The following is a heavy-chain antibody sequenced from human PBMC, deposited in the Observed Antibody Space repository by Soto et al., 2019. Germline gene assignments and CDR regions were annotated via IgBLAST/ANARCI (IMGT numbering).Heavy chain of an antibody. CDR3: ARGRVIVVVAASGNWFDP. CDR1: GGSFSGYY. V-gene: IGHV4-34*01. CDR2: INHSGST. Sequence: QVQLQQWGAGLLKPSETLSLTCAVYGGSFSGYYWSWIRQPPGKGLEWIGEINHSGSTNYNPSLKSRVTISVDTSKNQFSLKLSSVTAADTAVYYCARGRVIVVVAASGNWFDPWGQGTLVTVSS. J-gene: IGHJ5*02. D-gene: IGHD2-15*01.